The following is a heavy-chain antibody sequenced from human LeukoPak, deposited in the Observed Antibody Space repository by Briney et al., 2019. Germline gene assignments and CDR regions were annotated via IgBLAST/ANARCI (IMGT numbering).Heavy chain of an antibody. D-gene: IGHD6-6*01. Sequence: NPSETLSLTCTVSGGSISSYYWSWIRQPPGKGLEWIGYIYYSGSTNYNPSLTSRVTISVDTSKNQFSLKLSSVTAADTAFYYCARTYSSSLVFDYWGQGTLVTVSS. J-gene: IGHJ4*02. CDR2: IYYSGST. CDR1: GGSISSYY. CDR3: ARTYSSSLVFDY. V-gene: IGHV4-59*01.